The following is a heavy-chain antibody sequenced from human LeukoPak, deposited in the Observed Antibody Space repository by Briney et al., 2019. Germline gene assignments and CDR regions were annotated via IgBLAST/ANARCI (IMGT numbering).Heavy chain of an antibody. CDR2: ISSSSSTI. J-gene: IGHJ3*02. Sequence: GGSPRLSCAASGFTFSSYSMNWVRQAPGKGLEWVSYISSSSSTIYYADSVKGRFTISRDNAKNSLYLQMNSLRDEDTAVYYCASPGPISSGDAFDIWGQGTMVTVSS. CDR3: ASPGPISSGDAFDI. CDR1: GFTFSSYS. V-gene: IGHV3-48*02. D-gene: IGHD3-22*01.